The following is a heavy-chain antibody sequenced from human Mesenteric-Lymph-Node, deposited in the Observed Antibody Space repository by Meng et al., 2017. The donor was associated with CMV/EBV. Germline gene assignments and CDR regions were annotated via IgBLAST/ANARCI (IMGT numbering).Heavy chain of an antibody. CDR3: ASSDYYYGIDV. D-gene: IGHD3-10*01. CDR1: EVTFRKPW. J-gene: IGHJ6*02. CDR2: IKEDGSEK. V-gene: IGHV3-7*01. Sequence: GGSLRLSCAPSEVTFRKPWMSWVRQAPGKGLEWVANIKEDGSEKYYMSSVKGRLTISRDNAKNSVYLQMNSLRVEDTAVYYCASSDYYYGIDVWGQGTTVTVSS.